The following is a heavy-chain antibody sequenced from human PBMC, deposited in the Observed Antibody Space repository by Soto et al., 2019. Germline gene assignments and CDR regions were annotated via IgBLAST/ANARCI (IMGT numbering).Heavy chain of an antibody. D-gene: IGHD3-16*01. CDR1: GYTFTNFG. CDR3: ARGGTPIDY. J-gene: IGHJ4*02. Sequence: QVQLVQSGAEVKKPGASVKVSCKASGYTFTNFGISWVRQAPGQGLEWMGWISAYNGNTNYAQKFQGRVTMTTDTSTSKAYMEVRSLRFDDTAVYYAARGGTPIDYWGQGTLVTVYS. CDR2: ISAYNGNT. V-gene: IGHV1-18*01.